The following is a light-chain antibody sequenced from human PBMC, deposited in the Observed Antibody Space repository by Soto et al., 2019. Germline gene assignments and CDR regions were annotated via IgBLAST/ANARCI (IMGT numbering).Light chain of an antibody. CDR1: SSDVGAYNY. CDR2: GVT. J-gene: IGLJ1*01. V-gene: IGLV2-14*01. CDR3: FSHRGGDSHV. Sequence: QSVLTQPASVSGSLGLSITISCTGTSSDVGAYNYVSWYQQYPGKAPKLMIYGVTNRPSGVSNRFSGSKTGNTASLTISGLQAEDEADYYCFSHRGGDSHVFGTGTKITVL.